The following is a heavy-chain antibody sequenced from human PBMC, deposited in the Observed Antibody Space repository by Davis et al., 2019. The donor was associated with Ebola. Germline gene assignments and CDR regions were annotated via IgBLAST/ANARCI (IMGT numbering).Heavy chain of an antibody. J-gene: IGHJ6*02. V-gene: IGHV4-34*01. CDR1: GGSFSGYY. CDR2: INHSGST. D-gene: IGHD2-2*01. CDR3: ARWGTYCSSTSCYYYYGMDV. Sequence: MPSETLSLTCAVYGGSFSGYYWSWIRQPPGKGLEWIGEINHSGSTNYNPSLKSRVTISVDTSKNQLSLKLSSVTAADTAVYYCARWGTYCSSTSCYYYYGMDVWGQGTTVTVSS.